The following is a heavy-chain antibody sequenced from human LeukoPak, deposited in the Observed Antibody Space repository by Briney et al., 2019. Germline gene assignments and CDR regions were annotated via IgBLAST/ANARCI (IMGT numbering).Heavy chain of an antibody. CDR2: INPSNSYS. CDR3: ARRDDSKAFDY. J-gene: IGHJ4*02. V-gene: IGHV5-10-1*04. CDR1: GYIFTNYW. D-gene: IGHD3-22*01. Sequence: GESLRISCYGSGYIFTNYWISWVRQMPGKGLEWMGRINPSNSYSQYNPSFQGQITISADKSINTAYLQWSSLKASDTAMYYCARRDDSKAFDYWGQGTLVTVSS.